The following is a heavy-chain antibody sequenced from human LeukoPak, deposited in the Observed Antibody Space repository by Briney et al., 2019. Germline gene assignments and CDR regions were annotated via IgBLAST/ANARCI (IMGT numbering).Heavy chain of an antibody. CDR1: GYSFTSYW. V-gene: IGHV5-10-1*01. J-gene: IGHJ4*02. CDR3: ARQTAMVNFDY. Sequence: GESLKISRKGSGYSFTSYWINWVRQMPGKGLEWMGRIDPSDSNTNYSPSFQGHVTISTDKSINTAFLQWSSLKASDTAMYYCARQTAMVNFDYWGQGTLVTVSS. CDR2: IDPSDSNT. D-gene: IGHD5-18*01.